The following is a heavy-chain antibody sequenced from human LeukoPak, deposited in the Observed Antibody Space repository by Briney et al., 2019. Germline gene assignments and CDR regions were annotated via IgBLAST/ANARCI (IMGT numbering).Heavy chain of an antibody. J-gene: IGHJ4*02. CDR1: GGSISSSNW. CDR3: ARISIYYSGGSCYHVDY. Sequence: PSGTLSLTCAVSGGSISSSNWWSWVRQPPGKGLEWIGEIYHSGSTNYNPSLKSRVTISVDTSKNQFSLKLSSVTAADTAVFYCARISIYYSGGSCYHVDYWGQGTLVTVSS. CDR2: IYHSGST. D-gene: IGHD2-15*01. V-gene: IGHV4-4*02.